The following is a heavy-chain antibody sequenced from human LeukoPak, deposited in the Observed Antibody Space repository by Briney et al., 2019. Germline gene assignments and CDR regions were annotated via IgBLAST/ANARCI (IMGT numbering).Heavy chain of an antibody. CDR2: IYYSGST. V-gene: IGHV4-31*03. Sequence: SETLSLTCTVSGGSISSGGYYWSWIRQHPGKGLEWIGYIYYSGSTYYNPSLKSRVTISVDTSKNQFSLKLSSVTAAGTAVYYCARDGITLFDYWGQGTLVTVSS. CDR3: ARDGITLFDY. D-gene: IGHD3-10*01. J-gene: IGHJ4*02. CDR1: GGSISSGGYY.